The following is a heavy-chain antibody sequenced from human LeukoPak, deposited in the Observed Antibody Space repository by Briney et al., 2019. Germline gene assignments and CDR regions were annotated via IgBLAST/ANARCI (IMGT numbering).Heavy chain of an antibody. J-gene: IGHJ4*02. V-gene: IGHV4-59*08. CDR3: ARHRRTTVTQVYTH. CDR1: GGSISSYY. CDR2: IYYSGST. D-gene: IGHD4-17*01. Sequence: PSETLSLTCTVSGGSISSYYWSWIRQPPGKGLEWIGYIYYSGSTNYNPSLKSRVTISVDTSKNQFSLKLSSVTAADTAVYYCARHRRTTVTQVYTHWGQGTLVTVSS.